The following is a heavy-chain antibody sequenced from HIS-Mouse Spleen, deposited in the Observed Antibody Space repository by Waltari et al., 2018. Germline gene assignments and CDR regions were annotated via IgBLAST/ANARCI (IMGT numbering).Heavy chain of an antibody. CDR1: GGSISSSSYY. J-gene: IGHJ2*01. CDR3: ARASRDLLLPRYFDL. Sequence: QLQLQESGPGLVKPSETLSLTCTVSGGSISSSSYYWGWIRQPPGKGLEWIGSISYSGRTNYNPSLKSRVTISVDTSKNQFSLKLSSVTAADTAVYYCARASRDLLLPRYFDLWGRGTLVTVSS. V-gene: IGHV4-39*07. CDR2: ISYSGRT.